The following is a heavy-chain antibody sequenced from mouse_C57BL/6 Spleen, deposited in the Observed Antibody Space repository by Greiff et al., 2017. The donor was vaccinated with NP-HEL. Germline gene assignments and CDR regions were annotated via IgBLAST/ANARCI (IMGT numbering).Heavy chain of an antibody. Sequence: EVNVVESGGDLVKPGGSLKLSCAASGFTFSSYGMSWVRQTPDKRLEWVATISSGGSYTYYPDSVKGRFTISRDNAKNTLYLQMSSLKSEDTAMYYCARHQTGHYFDYWGQGTTLTVSS. CDR1: GFTFSSYG. D-gene: IGHD4-1*01. CDR3: ARHQTGHYFDY. CDR2: ISSGGSYT. J-gene: IGHJ2*01. V-gene: IGHV5-6*01.